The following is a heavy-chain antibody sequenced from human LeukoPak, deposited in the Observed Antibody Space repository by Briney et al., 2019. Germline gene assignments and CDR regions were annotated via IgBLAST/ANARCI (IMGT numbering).Heavy chain of an antibody. CDR1: GGTFSSYT. Sequence: ASVKVSCKASGGTFSSYTISWVRQAPGQGLEWMGWINPNSGGTNYAQKFQGRVTLTRDTSISTAYMELSRLRSDDTAVYYCARDFVNTATVNWGQGTLVTVSS. CDR3: ARDFVNTATVN. V-gene: IGHV1-2*02. D-gene: IGHD5-18*01. CDR2: INPNSGGT. J-gene: IGHJ4*02.